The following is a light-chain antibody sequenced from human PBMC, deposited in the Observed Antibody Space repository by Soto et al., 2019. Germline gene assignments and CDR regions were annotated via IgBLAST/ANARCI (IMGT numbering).Light chain of an antibody. CDR3: QQLNSYPVT. J-gene: IGKJ1*01. CDR1: QGIRSY. V-gene: IGKV1-9*01. Sequence: DIQLTQSPSFLSASVGDRVTITCQASQGIRSYLAWYQQKPGKAPKLLIYAASTLQSGVPSRFSGSGSGTEFTLTISSLQPEDFSTYYCQQLNSYPVTFGQGTKVEIK. CDR2: AAS.